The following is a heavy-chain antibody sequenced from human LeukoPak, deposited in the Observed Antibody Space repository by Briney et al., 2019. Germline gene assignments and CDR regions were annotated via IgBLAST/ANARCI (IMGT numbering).Heavy chain of an antibody. CDR2: IYYSGST. CDR1: GGSISSGGYY. V-gene: IGHV4-30-4*08. CDR3: AREGLVRPENWFDP. J-gene: IGHJ5*02. D-gene: IGHD6-19*01. Sequence: SETLSLTCTVSGGSISSGGYYWSWIRQHPGKGLEWIGYIYYSGSTYYNPSLKSRVTISVDTSKNQFSLKLSSVTAADTAVYYCAREGLVRPENWFDPWGQGTLVTVSS.